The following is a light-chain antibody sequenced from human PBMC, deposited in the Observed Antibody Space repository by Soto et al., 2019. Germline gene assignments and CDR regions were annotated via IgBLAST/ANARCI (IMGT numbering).Light chain of an antibody. Sequence: EIVMTQSPATLSVSPGERATLSCRASQSVSSNLAWYQQKPGQAPRLLIYGASNRATGIPDRFSGSGSGTDFTLTISRLEPEDFAVYYCQQFSSYPLTFGGGTKVDIK. CDR3: QQFSSYPLT. CDR1: QSVSSN. V-gene: IGKV3D-15*01. J-gene: IGKJ4*01. CDR2: GAS.